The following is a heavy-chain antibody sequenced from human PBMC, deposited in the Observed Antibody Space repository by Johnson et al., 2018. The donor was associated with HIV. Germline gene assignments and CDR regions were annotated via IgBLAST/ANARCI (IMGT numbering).Heavy chain of an antibody. D-gene: IGHD6-19*01. CDR1: GFTFSSYG. CDR3: VKLPVAPSYVAFDF. CDR2: IWYDGSNK. J-gene: IGHJ3*01. V-gene: IGHV3-33*06. Sequence: QVQLVESGGGVVQPGRSLRLSCAASGFTFSSYGMHWVRQAPGKGLEWVAVIWYDGSNKYYADSVKGRFTISRDNSKNTLYLQMNSLRAEDTAVYYCVKLPVAPSYVAFDFWGQWTMVTVSS.